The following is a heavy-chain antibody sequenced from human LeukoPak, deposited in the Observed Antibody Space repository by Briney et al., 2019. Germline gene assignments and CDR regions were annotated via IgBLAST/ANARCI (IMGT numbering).Heavy chain of an antibody. J-gene: IGHJ4*02. V-gene: IGHV3-23*01. CDR1: GFTFSSFA. Sequence: PGGSLRLSCAASGFTFSSFAMSWVRQAPGKGLEWVSAISGSGGSTYYADSVKGRFTISRDNSKNTLYLQMNSLRAEDTAVYYCAKFYDISTGYFDCWGQGTLVTVSS. CDR3: AKFYDISTGYFDC. D-gene: IGHD3-9*01. CDR2: ISGSGGST.